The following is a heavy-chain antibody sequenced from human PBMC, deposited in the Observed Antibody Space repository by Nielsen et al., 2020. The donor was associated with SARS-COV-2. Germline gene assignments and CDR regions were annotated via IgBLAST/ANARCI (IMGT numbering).Heavy chain of an antibody. CDR1: GGSISSGGYS. CDR2: IYHSGRT. Sequence: SETLSLTCAVSGGSISSGGYSWSWIRQPPGKGLEWIGYIYHSGRTYYNPFLKSRVTISVDRSKNQFSLKLSSVTAADTAVYYCARGGRITFGGADDALDIWGQGTMVTVSS. CDR3: ARGGRITFGGADDALDI. J-gene: IGHJ3*02. D-gene: IGHD3-16*01. V-gene: IGHV4-30-2*01.